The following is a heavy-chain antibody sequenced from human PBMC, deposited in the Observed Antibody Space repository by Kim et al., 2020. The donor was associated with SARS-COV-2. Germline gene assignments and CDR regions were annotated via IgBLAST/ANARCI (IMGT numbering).Heavy chain of an antibody. V-gene: IGHV4-38-2*02. CDR1: GYSISSGYY. CDR2: IYHSGST. J-gene: IGHJ5*02. Sequence: SQTLSLTCTVSGYSISSGYYWGWIRQPPGKGPEWIGSIYHSGSTYYNPSLKSRVTISVDTSKNQFSLKLSSVTAADTAVYYCARDPDVGWFDPWGQGTLVTVSS. D-gene: IGHD1-26*01. CDR3: ARDPDVGWFDP.